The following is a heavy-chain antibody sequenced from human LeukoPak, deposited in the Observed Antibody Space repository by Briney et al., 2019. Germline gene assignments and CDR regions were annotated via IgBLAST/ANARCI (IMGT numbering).Heavy chain of an antibody. J-gene: IGHJ5*02. Sequence: GGSLRLSCAASGFTFSSYAMSWVRQAPGKGLEWVSAISGCGGSTYYADSVKGRFTISRDNSKNTLYLQMNSLRAEDTAVYYCAKGFLEWLRFDPWGQGTLVTVSS. D-gene: IGHD3-3*01. CDR3: AKGFLEWLRFDP. V-gene: IGHV3-23*01. CDR1: GFTFSSYA. CDR2: ISGCGGST.